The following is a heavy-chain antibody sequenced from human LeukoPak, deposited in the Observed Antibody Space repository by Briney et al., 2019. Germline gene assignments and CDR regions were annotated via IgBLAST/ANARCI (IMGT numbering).Heavy chain of an antibody. V-gene: IGHV5-51*01. J-gene: IGHJ4*02. CDR1: GYSFTSYW. D-gene: IGHD3-9*01. CDR3: ARSPPYYDILTGYYTQRYYFDY. Sequence: GEPLKISCQGSGYSFTSYWIGWVRQMPGKGLEWMGIIYPGDSDTRYSPSFQGQVTISADKSISTAYLQWSSLKASDTAMYYCARSPPYYDILTGYYTQRYYFDYWGQGTLVTVSS. CDR2: IYPGDSDT.